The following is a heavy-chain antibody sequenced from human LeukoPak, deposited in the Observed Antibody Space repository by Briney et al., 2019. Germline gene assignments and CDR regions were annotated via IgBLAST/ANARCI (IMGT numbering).Heavy chain of an antibody. V-gene: IGHV1-69*13. CDR1: GGTFSSHA. J-gene: IGHJ5*02. D-gene: IGHD3-3*01. CDR2: IIPIFGTA. CDR3: ARVGADFDFWSGYYKWGRWFDP. Sequence: GASVKVSCKASGGTFSSHAISWVRQAPGQGLEWMGGIIPIFGTANYAQKFQGRVTITADESTSTAYMELSSLRSEDTAVYYCARVGADFDFWSGYYKWGRWFDPWGQGTLVTVSS.